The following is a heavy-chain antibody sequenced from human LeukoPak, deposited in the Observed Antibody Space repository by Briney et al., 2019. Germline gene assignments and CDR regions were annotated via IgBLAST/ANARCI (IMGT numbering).Heavy chain of an antibody. CDR3: ATAPPYYDSSGYLFDY. J-gene: IGHJ4*02. CDR1: GYTLTELS. Sequence: ASVKVSCKVSGYTLTELSMHWVRQAPGKGLAWMGGFDPEDGETIYAQKSQGRVTMTEDTSTDTAYMELSSLRSGDTAVYYCATAPPYYDSSGYLFDYWGQETLVTVSS. D-gene: IGHD3-22*01. CDR2: FDPEDGET. V-gene: IGHV1-24*01.